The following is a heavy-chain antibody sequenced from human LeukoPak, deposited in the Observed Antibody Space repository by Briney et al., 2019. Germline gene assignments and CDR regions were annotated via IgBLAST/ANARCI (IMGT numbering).Heavy chain of an antibody. CDR3: ARGVGHRGQEHSYVYYFDY. V-gene: IGHV1-8*01. CDR2: INPNSGNT. D-gene: IGHD5-18*01. CDR1: GYTFTSYD. J-gene: IGHJ4*02. Sequence: ASVKVSCKASGYTFTSYDINWVRQATGQGLEWMGWINPNSGNTDYAQKFQGRVTITRDTSISTAYMELSSLRSEDTAVYYCARGVGHRGQEHSYVYYFDYWGQGPLVTVSS.